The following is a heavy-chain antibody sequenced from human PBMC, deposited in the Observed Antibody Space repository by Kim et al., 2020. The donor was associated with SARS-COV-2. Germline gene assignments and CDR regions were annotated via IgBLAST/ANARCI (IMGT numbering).Heavy chain of an antibody. D-gene: IGHD6-13*01. V-gene: IGHV3-21*01. J-gene: IGHJ4*02. CDR1: GFTFSSYS. CDR2: ISSSSSYI. Sequence: GGSLRLSCAASGFTFSSYSMNWVRQAPGKGLEWVSSISSSSSYIYYADSVKGRFTISRDNAKNSLYLQMNSLRAEDTAVYYCARDREVQGSSSWYYWGQGTLVTVSS. CDR3: ARDREVQGSSSWYY.